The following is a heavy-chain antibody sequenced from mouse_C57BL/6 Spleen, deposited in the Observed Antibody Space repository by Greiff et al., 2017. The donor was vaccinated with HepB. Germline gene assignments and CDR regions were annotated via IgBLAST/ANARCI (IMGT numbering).Heavy chain of an antibody. J-gene: IGHJ4*01. Sequence: EVQLQESGPGLVKPFQSLSLTCSVTGYSITSGYYWNWIRQFPGNKLEWMGYISYDGSNNYNPSLKNRISITRDTSKNQFFLKLNSVTTEDTATYYCARDYYGYYYAMDYWGQGTSVTVSS. CDR2: ISYDGSN. V-gene: IGHV3-6*01. CDR3: ARDYYGYYYAMDY. D-gene: IGHD2-2*01. CDR1: GYSITSGYY.